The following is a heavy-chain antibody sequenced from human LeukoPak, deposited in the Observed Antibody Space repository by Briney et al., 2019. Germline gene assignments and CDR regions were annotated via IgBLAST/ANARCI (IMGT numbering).Heavy chain of an antibody. D-gene: IGHD3-22*01. J-gene: IGHJ6*03. Sequence: PSETLFLTCTVSGGSISSYYWSWIRQPAGKGLEWIGRIFTSGSTHYNPSLKSRVTMSVDTSKNQFSLKLRSVTAADTAVYYCARGRHDITMIVVVMTSVSYYLDVWGKGTTVTVS. CDR2: IFTSGST. CDR1: GGSISSYY. V-gene: IGHV4-4*07. CDR3: ARGRHDITMIVVVMTSVSYYLDV.